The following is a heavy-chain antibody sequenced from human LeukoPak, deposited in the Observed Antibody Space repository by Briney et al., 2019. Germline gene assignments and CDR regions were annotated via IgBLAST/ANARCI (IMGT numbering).Heavy chain of an antibody. CDR2: ISGSGGST. CDR3: ATIWSGPSFDY. Sequence: GGSLRLSCAASGFTFSSYAMSWVRQAPGKGLEWVSAISGSGGSTYYADSVKGRFAISRDNSKNTLYLQMNSLRAEDTAVYYCATIWSGPSFDYWGQGTLVTVSS. D-gene: IGHD3-3*01. J-gene: IGHJ4*02. CDR1: GFTFSSYA. V-gene: IGHV3-23*01.